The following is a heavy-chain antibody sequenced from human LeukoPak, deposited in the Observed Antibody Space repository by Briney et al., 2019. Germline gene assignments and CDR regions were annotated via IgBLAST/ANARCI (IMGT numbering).Heavy chain of an antibody. V-gene: IGHV4-61*05. CDR1: GGSTSSSSYY. J-gene: IGHJ4*02. CDR2: FSYTGST. D-gene: IGHD5-12*01. CDR3: ARAYSAYDSFDY. Sequence: SETLSLTCTVSGGSTSSSSYYWGWIRQPPGKGLEWIGYFSYTGSTNYNPSLRSRVTISLDTSKNQFFLKVSSVAAADTAVYYCARAYSAYDSFDYWGQGTLVTVSS.